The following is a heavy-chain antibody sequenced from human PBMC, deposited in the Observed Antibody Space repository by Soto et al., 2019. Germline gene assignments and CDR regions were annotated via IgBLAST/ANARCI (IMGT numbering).Heavy chain of an antibody. CDR2: IRAGGGST. V-gene: IGHV3-23*01. D-gene: IGHD3-22*01. Sequence: PWCCPGLCSAASGLTLRISAMSWARKAPGKGLEWVSTIRAGGGSTDYRDSVKGRFTVSRDNSKNMLYMQMNSLRAEDTAVYYCAKRPLSIITFDYWGLGTLVTVSS. CDR3: AKRPLSIITFDY. CDR1: GLTLRISA. J-gene: IGHJ4*02.